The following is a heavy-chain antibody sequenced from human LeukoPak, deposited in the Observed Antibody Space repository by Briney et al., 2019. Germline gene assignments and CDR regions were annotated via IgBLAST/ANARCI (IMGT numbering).Heavy chain of an antibody. CDR2: IYYSGST. V-gene: IGHV4-39*01. J-gene: IGHJ4*02. CDR3: ASQRDPRIAPTRTNYFDY. CDR1: GGSISSSSYY. D-gene: IGHD6-13*01. Sequence: SETLSLTCTVSGGSISSSSYYWGWIRQPPGTGLEWIGSIYYSGSTYYNPSLKSRVTISVDTSKNQFSLKLSSVTAADTAVYYCASQRDPRIAPTRTNYFDYWGQGTLVTVSS.